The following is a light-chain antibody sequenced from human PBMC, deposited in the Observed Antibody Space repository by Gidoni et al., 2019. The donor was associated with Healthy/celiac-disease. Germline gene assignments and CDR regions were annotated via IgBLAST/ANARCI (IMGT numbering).Light chain of an antibody. CDR3: QQYGSSPLT. CDR2: GAS. V-gene: IGKV3-20*01. CDR1: QSVSSSY. J-gene: IGKJ1*01. Sequence: EIVLTQSPGTLSLSPGERATLACRASQSVSSSYLAWYQQKPGQAPRLLIYGASSRATGIPDRFSVSGSGTDFTLTISRLDPEDFAVYYCQQYGSSPLTFGQGTKVEIK.